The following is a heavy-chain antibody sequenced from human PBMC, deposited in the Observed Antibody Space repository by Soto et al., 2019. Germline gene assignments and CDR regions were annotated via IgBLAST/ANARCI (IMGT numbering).Heavy chain of an antibody. CDR2: IYYSGST. CDR1: GGSISSSYY. CDR3: AREFLEWLLFEVGGGGGYYMDV. Sequence: PSETLSLTCTVSGGSISSSYYWGWIRQPPGKGLEWIGSIYYSGSTYYNPSLKSRVTISVDTSKNQFSLKLSSVTAADTAVYYCAREFLEWLLFEVGGGGGYYMDVWGKGTTVTVSS. D-gene: IGHD3-3*01. V-gene: IGHV4-39*02. J-gene: IGHJ6*03.